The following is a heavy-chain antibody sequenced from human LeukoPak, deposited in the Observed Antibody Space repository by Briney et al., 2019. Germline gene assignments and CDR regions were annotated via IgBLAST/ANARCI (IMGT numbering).Heavy chain of an antibody. CDR2: ISSSSSYI. Sequence: PGGSLRLSCAASGFTFSSYSMNWVRQAPGKGLEWVSSISSSSSYIYYADSVKGRFTISRDNAKNLLYLQMNSLRAEDTAVYYCARDRVKLRYFDYWGQGTLVTVSS. CDR1: GFTFSSYS. D-gene: IGHD3-9*01. J-gene: IGHJ4*02. CDR3: ARDRVKLRYFDY. V-gene: IGHV3-21*01.